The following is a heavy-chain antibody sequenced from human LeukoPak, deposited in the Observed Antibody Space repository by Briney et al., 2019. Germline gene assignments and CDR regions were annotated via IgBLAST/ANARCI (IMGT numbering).Heavy chain of an antibody. J-gene: IGHJ4*02. D-gene: IGHD6-13*01. V-gene: IGHV3-48*02. CDR1: GFTFSSFS. CDR2: ISSTSSMK. Sequence: PGGSLRLSCGASGFTFSSFSVNWVRQAPGKGLEWVAYISSTSSMKYYAGSVKGRFTISRDNAKNLVYLQMNSLRDEDTAVYYCARDWEMATIAAAALGYWGQGTRVTVSS. CDR3: ARDWEMATIAAAALGY.